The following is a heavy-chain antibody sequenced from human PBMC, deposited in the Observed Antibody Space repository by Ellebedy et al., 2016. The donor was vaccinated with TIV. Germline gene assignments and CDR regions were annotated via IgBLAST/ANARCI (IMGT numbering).Heavy chain of an antibody. CDR2: IYSGGNT. V-gene: IGHV3-66*01. CDR1: GFNVRSSY. Sequence: GESLKISCAASGFNVRSSYMSWVRQAPGKGLEWVSVIYSGGNTYYADSVRGRFTISRDNSKNTLYLQMNSLRAEDTAVYYCAREAALGWNDIWGQGTLVTVSS. CDR3: AREAALGWNDI. D-gene: IGHD1-1*01. J-gene: IGHJ4*02.